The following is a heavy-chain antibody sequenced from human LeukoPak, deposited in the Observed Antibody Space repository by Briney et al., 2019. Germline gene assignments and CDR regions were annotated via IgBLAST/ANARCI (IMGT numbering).Heavy chain of an antibody. CDR1: GFTLDDYG. D-gene: IGHD1-26*01. CDR3: ARERVTTDNYYYMDV. V-gene: IGHV3-20*04. J-gene: IGHJ6*03. CDR2: INWNGDST. Sequence: GGSLRLSCAASGFTLDDYGMSWVRQAPGKGLEWVSGINWNGDSTGYVDSVKGRFTISRDNAKNSLYLQMNSLRAEDTALFYCARERVTTDNYYYMDVWGKGTTVAVSS.